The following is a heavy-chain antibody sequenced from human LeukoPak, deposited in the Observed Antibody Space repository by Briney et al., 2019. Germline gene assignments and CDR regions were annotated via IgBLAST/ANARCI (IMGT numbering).Heavy chain of an antibody. J-gene: IGHJ3*02. Sequence: ASVKVSCKASGYTFTNYDINWVRQATGQGLEWMGWMNPKSGNTGYAQKFQGRVTITTDESTSTAYMELSSLRSEDTAVYYCARSPSPAIVVVPAAWDAFDIWGQGTMVTVSS. CDR1: GYTFTNYD. D-gene: IGHD2-2*01. CDR2: MNPKSGNT. CDR3: ARSPSPAIVVVPAAWDAFDI. V-gene: IGHV1-8*03.